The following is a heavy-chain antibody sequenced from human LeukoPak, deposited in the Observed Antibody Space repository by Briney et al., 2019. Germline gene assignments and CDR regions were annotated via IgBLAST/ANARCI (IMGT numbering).Heavy chain of an antibody. V-gene: IGHV3-15*01. Sequence: PGGSLRLSCAASGFTFSNAWMSWVRQAPGKGLEWVGRIKSKTDGGTTDYAAPVKGRFTISRDDSKNTLYLQMNSLKTEDTAVYYCICLGGMDYSLDPWGQGTLVTVSS. CDR2: IKSKTDGGTT. J-gene: IGHJ5*02. CDR1: GFTFSNAW. D-gene: IGHD2-15*01. CDR3: ICLGGMDYSLDP.